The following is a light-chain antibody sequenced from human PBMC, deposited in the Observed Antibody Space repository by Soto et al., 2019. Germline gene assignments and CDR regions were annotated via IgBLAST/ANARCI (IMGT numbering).Light chain of an antibody. J-gene: IGLJ2*01. CDR2: EDN. CDR1: SGSIASNY. CDR3: QSYDISNVV. Sequence: NFMLTQPHSVSESPGKTVTISCTGSSGSIASNYVQWYQQRPGSATTTVIYEDNQRPSGVPDRFSGSIDSSSNSASLTISGLKTEDEADYYCQSYDISNVVFGGGTKLTVL. V-gene: IGLV6-57*02.